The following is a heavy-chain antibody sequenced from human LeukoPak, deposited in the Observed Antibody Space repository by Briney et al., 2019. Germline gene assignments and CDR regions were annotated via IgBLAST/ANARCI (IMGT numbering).Heavy chain of an antibody. CDR2: IYSGGTT. J-gene: IGHJ4*02. Sequence: PGGSLRLSCAASGLTVNSNYMNWVRQAPGKGLQWVSVIYSGGTTYYSDSVKGRFTISRDNSKNTLYLQMNSLRAEDTAMYYCARGDDSSGYFYSYFDYWGQGTLVTVSS. CDR1: GLTVNSNY. V-gene: IGHV3-53*01. D-gene: IGHD3-22*01. CDR3: ARGDDSSGYFYSYFDY.